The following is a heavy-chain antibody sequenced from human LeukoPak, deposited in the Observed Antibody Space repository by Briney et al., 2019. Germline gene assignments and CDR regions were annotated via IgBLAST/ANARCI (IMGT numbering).Heavy chain of an antibody. V-gene: IGHV4-38-2*01. D-gene: IGHD3-10*01. CDR1: GYSISSGYY. J-gene: IGHJ6*03. CDR3: ARHSPRHYYGSGSSLYYYYMDV. CDR2: IYHSGST. Sequence: PSETLSLTCAVSGYSISSGYYWGWIRQPPGKGLEWIGSIYHSGSTYYNPSLKSRVTISVDTSKNQFSLKLSSVTAADTAVYYCARHSPRHYYGSGSSLYYYYMDVWGKGTTVTVSS.